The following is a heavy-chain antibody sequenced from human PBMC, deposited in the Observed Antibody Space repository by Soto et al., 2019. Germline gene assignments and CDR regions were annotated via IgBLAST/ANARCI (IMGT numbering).Heavy chain of an antibody. CDR1: GLSFDTYG. J-gene: IGHJ4*01. Sequence: PGGCLRLSCLGSGLSFDTYGIDWDSHVDGKGLEWVARISYDGSNTNYADSVRGRFTISRDNSKNAVYLQINTLRPEDTGVYYCARVTPEYNLNNCSFLDFWGQGTVVTVSS. V-gene: IGHV3-30*03. CDR2: ISYDGSNT. CDR3: ARVTPEYNLNNCSFLDF. D-gene: IGHD1-20*01.